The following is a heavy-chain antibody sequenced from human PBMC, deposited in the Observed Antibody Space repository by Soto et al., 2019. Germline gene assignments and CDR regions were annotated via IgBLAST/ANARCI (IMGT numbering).Heavy chain of an antibody. Sequence: PSETLSVTCAVSCYSISSGYYWGWIRQPPGKGLEWIGSIYHSGSTYYNPSLKSRVTISVDTSKNQFSLKLSSVTAADTAVYYCASQEDYGMDVWGQGTTVTVS. J-gene: IGHJ6*02. CDR3: ASQEDYGMDV. V-gene: IGHV4-38-2*01. CDR1: CYSISSGYY. CDR2: IYHSGST.